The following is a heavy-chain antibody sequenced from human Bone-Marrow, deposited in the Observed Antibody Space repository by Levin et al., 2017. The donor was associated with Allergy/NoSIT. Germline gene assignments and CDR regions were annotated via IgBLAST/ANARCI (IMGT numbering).Heavy chain of an antibody. Sequence: SCNVSGGSISNYYLSWIRQPPGRGLEWLGYIYSRGSTNYNPPLKSRVTISADSSKRQVSLKLNSVTAADTAVYYCARHDDFWGGHYGIDVWGQGTAVIVSS. CDR2: IYSRGST. V-gene: IGHV4-59*08. CDR1: GGSISNYY. D-gene: IGHD3-3*01. J-gene: IGHJ6*02. CDR3: ARHDDFWGGHYGIDV.